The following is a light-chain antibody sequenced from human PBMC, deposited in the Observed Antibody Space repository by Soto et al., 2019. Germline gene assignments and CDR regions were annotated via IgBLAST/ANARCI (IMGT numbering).Light chain of an antibody. J-gene: IGKJ1*01. V-gene: IGKV2-24*01. Sequence: DIEMTQTPLSSPVTLGQPASISCRASQSLVHSDGNTHLSRRQQRTGQPPRLLIYKIANRFSGGPERCGGSGAGTDFTLTISRVEAEDVGVYYCMQATQIPPWTFGQGTKVEIK. CDR3: MQATQIPPWT. CDR2: KIA. CDR1: QSLVHSDGNTH.